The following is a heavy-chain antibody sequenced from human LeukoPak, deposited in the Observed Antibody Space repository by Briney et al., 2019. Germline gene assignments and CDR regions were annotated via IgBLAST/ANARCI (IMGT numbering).Heavy chain of an antibody. CDR2: IYYSGST. J-gene: IGHJ5*02. Sequence: SETLFLTCTVSGGSISSSSYYWGWIRQPPGKGLEWIGSIYYSGSTYYNPSLKSRVTISVDTSKNQFSLKLSSVTAADTAVYYCARAGSGSYYAWFDPWGQGTLVTVSS. D-gene: IGHD1-26*01. CDR3: ARAGSGSYYAWFDP. CDR1: GGSISSSSYY. V-gene: IGHV4-39*07.